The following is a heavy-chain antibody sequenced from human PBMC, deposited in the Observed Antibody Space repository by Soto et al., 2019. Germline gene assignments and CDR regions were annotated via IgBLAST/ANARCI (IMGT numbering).Heavy chain of an antibody. Sequence: EVQLVESGGGLVQPGGSLRLSCAASGFTFSDYWMSWVRQAPGKGLECVANIKTDGSEKYYVDPVKGRFTISRDNAKNSLYLQMNSVSAEDTAVYYCASSMGRGGNDYWGQGTLVAVSS. J-gene: IGHJ4*02. V-gene: IGHV3-7*05. CDR3: ASSMGRGGNDY. D-gene: IGHD3-10*01. CDR2: IKTDGSEK. CDR1: GFTFSDYW.